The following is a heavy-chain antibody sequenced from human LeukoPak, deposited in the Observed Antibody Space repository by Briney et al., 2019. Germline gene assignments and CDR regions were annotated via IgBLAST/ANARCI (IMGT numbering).Heavy chain of an antibody. CDR2: FDPEDGET. D-gene: IGHD6-13*01. CDR3: ATDGIAAAGGDNYYNGMDV. CDR1: GGTFSSYA. Sequence: ASVKISCKASGGTFSSYAISWVRQAPGQGLEWMGGFDPEDGETIYAQKFQGRVTMTEDTSTDTAYMELSSLRSEDTAVYYCATDGIAAAGGDNYYNGMDVWGQGTTVTVSS. J-gene: IGHJ6*02. V-gene: IGHV1-24*01.